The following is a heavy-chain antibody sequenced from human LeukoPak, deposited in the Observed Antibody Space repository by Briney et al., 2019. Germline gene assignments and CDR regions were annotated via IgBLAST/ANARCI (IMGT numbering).Heavy chain of an antibody. Sequence: KPSETPSLTCSVSSGSIRSYYWGWIRPPPGEGPGWIGYIYYTGSTNYNPSLKSRVTISVDTSKNQFSLKLSSVTAADTAVYYCARLAMKDAFDIWGQGTMVTVSS. J-gene: IGHJ3*02. V-gene: IGHV4-59*01. CDR3: ARLAMKDAFDI. CDR1: SGSIRSYY. CDR2: IYYTGST. D-gene: IGHD2-2*01.